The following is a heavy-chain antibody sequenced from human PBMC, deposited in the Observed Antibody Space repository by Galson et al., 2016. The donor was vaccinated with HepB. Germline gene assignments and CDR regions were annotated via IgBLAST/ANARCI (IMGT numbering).Heavy chain of an antibody. V-gene: IGHV3-NL1*01. Sequence: SLRLSCAASGFNFSSYGMHWVRQAPGKGLEWVAVIYSGGNTNYADSVKGRFTISRANSKNTLYLQMNSLRAEDTAVYCCARSANFYGSGTYYNSWYYYYDMDVWGQGTTVTVSS. CDR2: IYSGGNT. CDR1: GFNFSSYG. J-gene: IGHJ6*02. CDR3: ARSANFYGSGTYYNSWYYYYDMDV. D-gene: IGHD3-10*01.